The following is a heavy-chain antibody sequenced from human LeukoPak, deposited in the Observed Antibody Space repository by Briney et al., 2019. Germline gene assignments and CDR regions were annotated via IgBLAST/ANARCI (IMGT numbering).Heavy chain of an antibody. CDR3: GRDHVYGGADY. CDR2: ISGDGFTT. CDR1: GFTFDRFA. V-gene: IGHV3-43*02. Sequence: GGSLRLSCAASGFTFDRFAMHWVRQAPGKGLEWVSLISGDGFTTYYVDSVKGRFTMSRDNGKNSLYLQMKSLRTEDTALYYCGRDHVYGGADYWGQGTLVTVSS. J-gene: IGHJ4*02. D-gene: IGHD4-23*01.